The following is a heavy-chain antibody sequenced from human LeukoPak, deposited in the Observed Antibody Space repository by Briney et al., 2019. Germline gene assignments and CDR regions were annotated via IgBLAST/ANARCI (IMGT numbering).Heavy chain of an antibody. J-gene: IGHJ4*02. Sequence: SETLSLTCTVSGGSISSSSYYWGWIRQPPGKGLEWIGSIYHSGSTYYNPSLKSRVTIAVETSKNQFSLKLSSVTAADSAVYYCARGSYIAAVEYWGQGTLVTVSS. CDR3: ARGSYIAAVEY. CDR2: IYHSGST. V-gene: IGHV4-39*07. CDR1: GGSISSSSYY. D-gene: IGHD6-13*01.